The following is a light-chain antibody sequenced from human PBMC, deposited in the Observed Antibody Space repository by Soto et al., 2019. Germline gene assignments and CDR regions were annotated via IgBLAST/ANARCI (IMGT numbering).Light chain of an antibody. J-gene: IGKJ3*01. V-gene: IGKV3-11*01. CDR1: QSIGSY. CDR2: GAS. Sequence: EIMLKHSPATLSLSLWERATLSASARQSIGSYLAWYQHKLGQPPRLLIYGASTRATGIPARFSVSGSGTDFTLTISSLEPEDLAVYYCQQRGTFGPGTKVDIK. CDR3: QQRGT.